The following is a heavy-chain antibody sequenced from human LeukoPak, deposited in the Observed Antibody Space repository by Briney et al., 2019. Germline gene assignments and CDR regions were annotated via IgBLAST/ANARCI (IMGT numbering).Heavy chain of an antibody. CDR3: ARGGVNYASDY. D-gene: IGHD1-7*01. J-gene: IGHJ4*02. V-gene: IGHV3-30*02. Sequence: GGSLRLSCAASGFTFSSYGMHWVRQAPGKGLEWVAFIRFDGSNNYYADSLKGRFTISRDNSKNTLYLQMNSLGVEDTAVYSCARGGVNYASDYWGQGTLVTVSS. CDR2: IRFDGSNN. CDR1: GFTFSSYG.